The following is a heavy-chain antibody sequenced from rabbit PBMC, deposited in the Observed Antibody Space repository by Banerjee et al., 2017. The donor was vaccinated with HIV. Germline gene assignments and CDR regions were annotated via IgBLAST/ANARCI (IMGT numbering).Heavy chain of an antibody. CDR2: IHAGSSGST. CDR3: ARGSAYNGYGNDL. Sequence: QSLEESGGDLVKPGASLTLTCTASGFSFSSSYWICWVRQAPGKGLEWIACIHAGSSGSTYYASWAKGRFTISKTSSTTVTLQMTSLTAADTATYFCARGSAYNGYGNDLWGPGTLVTVS. J-gene: IGHJ4*01. D-gene: IGHD6-1*01. CDR1: GFSFSSSYW. V-gene: IGHV1S40*01.